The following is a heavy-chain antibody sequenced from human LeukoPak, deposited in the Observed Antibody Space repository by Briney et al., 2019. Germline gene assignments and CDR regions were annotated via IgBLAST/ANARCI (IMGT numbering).Heavy chain of an antibody. V-gene: IGHV3-23*01. J-gene: IGHJ3*02. Sequence: PGGSLRLSCAASGFTFSSYAMSWVRQAPGKGLDRVSTVRGSGGSTYYADSVKGRFTISRDNSKNTLYLQMNSLRAEDTAVYYCAKDLEPIGDFVQGGAFDIWGQGTMVTVSS. CDR3: AKDLEPIGDFVQGGAFDI. CDR1: GFTFSSYA. CDR2: VRGSGGST. D-gene: IGHD4-17*01.